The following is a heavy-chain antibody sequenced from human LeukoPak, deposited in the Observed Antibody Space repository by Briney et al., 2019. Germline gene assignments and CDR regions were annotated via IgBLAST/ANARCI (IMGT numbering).Heavy chain of an antibody. CDR3: AKHPCWGEWDYVWGSYRFAYYFDY. D-gene: IGHD3-16*02. J-gene: IGHJ4*02. Sequence: GGSLRLSCAASGFTFSSYAMSWVRQAPGKGLEWVSAISGSGGSTYYADSVKGRFTISRDNSKNTLYLQMNSLRAEDTAVYYCAKHPCWGEWDYVWGSYRFAYYFDYWGQGTLVTVSS. CDR1: GFTFSSYA. V-gene: IGHV3-23*01. CDR2: ISGSGGST.